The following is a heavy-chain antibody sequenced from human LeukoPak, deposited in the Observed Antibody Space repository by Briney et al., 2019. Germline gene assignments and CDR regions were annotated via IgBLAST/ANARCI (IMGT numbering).Heavy chain of an antibody. Sequence: GGSLRLSCAASGFTFSSYSMNWVRQAPGKGLEWVSSISSSSSYIYYVDSVKGRFTISRDNAKNSLYLQMNSLRAEDTAVYYCAGGGVPAASRYWGQGTLVTVSS. CDR2: ISSSSSYI. D-gene: IGHD2-2*01. V-gene: IGHV3-21*01. J-gene: IGHJ4*02. CDR3: AGGGVPAASRY. CDR1: GFTFSSYS.